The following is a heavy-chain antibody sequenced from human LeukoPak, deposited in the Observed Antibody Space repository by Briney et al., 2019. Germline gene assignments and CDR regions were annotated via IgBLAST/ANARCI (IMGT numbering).Heavy chain of an antibody. CDR3: ARDLPTYYYGSGSYPGWFDP. D-gene: IGHD3-10*01. V-gene: IGHV4-4*07. CDR2: IYTSGST. Sequence: SETLSLTCTVSGGSISSYYWSWIRQPAGKGLEWIGRIYTSGSTNYNPSLKSRVTMSVDTSKNQFSLKLSSVTAADTAVYYCARDLPTYYYGSGSYPGWFDPWGQGTLVTVSS. CDR1: GGSISSYY. J-gene: IGHJ5*02.